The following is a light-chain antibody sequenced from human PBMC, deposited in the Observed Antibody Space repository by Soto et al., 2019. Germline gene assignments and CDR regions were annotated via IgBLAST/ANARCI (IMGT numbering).Light chain of an antibody. V-gene: IGKV1-5*03. CDR1: QSISSW. J-gene: IGKJ1*01. CDR3: QQYNSSPT. CDR2: KAS. Sequence: DIPMTQSPSTLSASVGDRVTITCRASQSISSWLAWYQQKPGKAPKLLIYKASSLESGGPSRLSGSGSGTDFTLTISSLQPDDFATYYCQQYNSSPTFGQGTKVEIK.